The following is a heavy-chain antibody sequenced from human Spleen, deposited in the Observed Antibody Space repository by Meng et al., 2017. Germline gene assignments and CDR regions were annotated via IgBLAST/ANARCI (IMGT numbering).Heavy chain of an antibody. Sequence: QVQLVQSGAEVEKPGASLKLSCETSGFTFTTYFMHWLRQAPGQGLQWMGLFNPNGDVTTYSPRFQGRITLTGDTSTSTLYMELSSLTSDDTAVYYCAREMPMTCYFDQWGQGTLVTVSS. CDR3: AREMPMTCYFDQ. V-gene: IGHV1-46*01. CDR2: FNPNGDVT. D-gene: IGHD3-22*01. CDR1: GFTFTTYF. J-gene: IGHJ4*03.